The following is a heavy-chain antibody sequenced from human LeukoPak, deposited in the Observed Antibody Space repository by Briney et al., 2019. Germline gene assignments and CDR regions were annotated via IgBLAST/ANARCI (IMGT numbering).Heavy chain of an antibody. Sequence: PGGSLRLSCAASGFTFSSYSMNWVRQAPGKGLEWVSSISGSSSYIYYADSVKGRFTISRDNAKNSLYLQVNSLRAEDTAVYYCARVPGRFGAPDYWGQGTLVTVSS. CDR1: GFTFSSYS. CDR2: ISGSSSYI. J-gene: IGHJ4*02. V-gene: IGHV3-21*01. D-gene: IGHD3-10*01. CDR3: ARVPGRFGAPDY.